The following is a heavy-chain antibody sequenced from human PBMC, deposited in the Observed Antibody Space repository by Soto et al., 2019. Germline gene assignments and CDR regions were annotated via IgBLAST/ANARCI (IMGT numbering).Heavy chain of an antibody. J-gene: IGHJ4*02. CDR2: IYHSGST. Sequence: QVQLQESGPGLVKPSGTLSLTCAVSGGSISSSNWWGWVRQPPGKGLEWIGEIYHSGSTNYNPSLKSRVTNLVNKSKDQFSPKVGSGAAAGTAVYYWAGVGWGPGGGDYFDYWGQGTLVTVSS. CDR1: GGSISSSNW. CDR3: AGVGWGPGGGDYFDY. D-gene: IGHD3-10*01. V-gene: IGHV4-4*02.